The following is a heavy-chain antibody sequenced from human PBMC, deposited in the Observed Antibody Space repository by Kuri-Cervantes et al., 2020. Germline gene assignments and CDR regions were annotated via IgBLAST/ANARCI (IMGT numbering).Heavy chain of an antibody. CDR1: GFTFNAYG. J-gene: IGHJ6*02. Sequence: GESLKISCAVSGFTFNAYGVSWARQVPGRGLEWVSAISGSGTTTSYADSVKGRFTIPRDNSQNTLYLQMNSLRAEDTAVYYCAREQLRYFDWLLYTPNYYYGMDVWGQGTTVTVSS. D-gene: IGHD3-9*01. V-gene: IGHV3-23*01. CDR3: AREQLRYFDWLLYTPNYYYGMDV. CDR2: ISGSGTTT.